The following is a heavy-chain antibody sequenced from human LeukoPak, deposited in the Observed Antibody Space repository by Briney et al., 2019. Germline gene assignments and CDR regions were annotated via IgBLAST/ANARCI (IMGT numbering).Heavy chain of an antibody. Sequence: GGSLRLSCAASGFTFSSYGMHWVRQAPGKGLEWVSSISSSSSYIYYADSVKGRFTISRDNAKNSLYLQMNSLRAEDTAVYYCASVVVLGAFDIWGQGTMVTVSS. CDR1: GFTFSSYG. D-gene: IGHD2-15*01. CDR3: ASVVVLGAFDI. J-gene: IGHJ3*02. CDR2: ISSSSSYI. V-gene: IGHV3-21*01.